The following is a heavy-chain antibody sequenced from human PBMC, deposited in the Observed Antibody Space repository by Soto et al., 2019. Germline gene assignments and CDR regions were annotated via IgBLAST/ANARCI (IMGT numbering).Heavy chain of an antibody. CDR3: AHRRAYIVAANWFDP. D-gene: IGHD5-12*01. CDR1: GFSLSTSGVG. Sequence: QITLKESGPTLVKPTQTLTLTCTFSGFSLSTSGVGVGWIRQPPGKALEWLALIYWDDDKRYSPSLKSRLTITKDTSKNPVVLTMTNMDPVDTATYYCAHRRAYIVAANWFDPWGQGTLVTVSS. V-gene: IGHV2-5*02. CDR2: IYWDDDK. J-gene: IGHJ5*02.